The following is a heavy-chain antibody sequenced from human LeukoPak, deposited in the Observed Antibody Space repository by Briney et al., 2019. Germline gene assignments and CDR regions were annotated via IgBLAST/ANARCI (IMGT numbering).Heavy chain of an antibody. J-gene: IGHJ6*02. CDR1: GFTFSSYG. CDR3: AKDLGGDFWSGLGMDV. CDR2: IWYDGSNK. Sequence: GRSLRLSCAASGFTFSSYGMHWVRQAPGKGLEWVAVIWYDGSNKYYADSVKGRFTISRDNSKNTLYLQMNSLRAEDTAVYYCAKDLGGDFWSGLGMDVWGQGTTVTVSS. V-gene: IGHV3-33*06. D-gene: IGHD3-3*01.